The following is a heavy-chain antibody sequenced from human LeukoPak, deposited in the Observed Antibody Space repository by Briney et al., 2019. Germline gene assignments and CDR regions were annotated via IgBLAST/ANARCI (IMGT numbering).Heavy chain of an antibody. Sequence: ASVKVSCKASGYTFTAYYMNWVRQAPGQGLEWMGWINPNSGGADYAQKFQGRISMTRDASISTAYMELSRLTSDDTAVNYCARYGVPDRNYLDNWGQGTLVTVSS. CDR2: INPNSGGA. CDR1: GYTFTAYY. J-gene: IGHJ4*02. CDR3: ARYGVPDRNYLDN. V-gene: IGHV1-2*02. D-gene: IGHD1-14*01.